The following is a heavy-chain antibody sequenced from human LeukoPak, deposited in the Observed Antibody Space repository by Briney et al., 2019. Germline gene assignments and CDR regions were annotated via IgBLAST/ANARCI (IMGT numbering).Heavy chain of an antibody. CDR2: IHFDGRYK. J-gene: IGHJ4*02. CDR3: AKEERGYSYGTPFEY. V-gene: IGHV3-30*02. D-gene: IGHD5-18*01. CDR1: GFTFSTYG. Sequence: GGSLRLSCAASGFTFSTYGMHWVRQAPGKGLEWVAFIHFDGRYKYYADSVEGRFTISRDNSKTTLYLQMNSLRPEETAVYYCAKEERGYSYGTPFEYWGQGTLVTVSS.